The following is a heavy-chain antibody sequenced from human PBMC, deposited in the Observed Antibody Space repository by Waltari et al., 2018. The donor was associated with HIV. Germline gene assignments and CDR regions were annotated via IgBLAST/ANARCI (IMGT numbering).Heavy chain of an antibody. J-gene: IGHJ4*02. CDR2: IKSKTDGGTT. CDR1: GFTFSNAW. V-gene: IGHV3-15*01. Sequence: EVQLVESGGGLVKPGGSLRLSCAASGFTFSNAWMSWVRQAPGKGLEWVGRIKSKTDGGTTDYAAPVKGRFTISRDDSKNTLYLQMNSLKTEDTAGYYCTTDSLRVAVAVPGVDYWGQGTLVTVSS. D-gene: IGHD6-19*01. CDR3: TTDSLRVAVAVPGVDY.